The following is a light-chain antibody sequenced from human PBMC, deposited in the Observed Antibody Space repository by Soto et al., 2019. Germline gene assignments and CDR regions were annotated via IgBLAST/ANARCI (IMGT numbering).Light chain of an antibody. J-gene: IGKJ5*01. Sequence: EIVLTQSPGTLSLSPGDRATLSCRASQSVSSNYIGWYQQRPGQAPRLLIFGASSRVTDIPDRFSGSGSGTDFTLTISRLEPEDFAVYYSQQYGSSLPITFGQGTRLEIK. CDR3: QQYGSSLPIT. V-gene: IGKV3-20*01. CDR2: GAS. CDR1: QSVSSNY.